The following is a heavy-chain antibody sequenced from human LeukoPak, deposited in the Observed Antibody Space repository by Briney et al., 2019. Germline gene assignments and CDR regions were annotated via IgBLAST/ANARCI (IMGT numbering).Heavy chain of an antibody. CDR2: INHRGST. J-gene: IGHJ4*02. D-gene: IGHD2-2*01. CDR1: GGSFSGYY. Sequence: SETLSLTCAVYGGSFSGYYWSWIRQPPGKGLEWIGEINHRGSTNYNPSLKSRVTISVDTSKNQFSLKLSSVTAADTAVYYCARSTWNFDYWGQGTLVTVSS. V-gene: IGHV4-34*01. CDR3: ARSTWNFDY.